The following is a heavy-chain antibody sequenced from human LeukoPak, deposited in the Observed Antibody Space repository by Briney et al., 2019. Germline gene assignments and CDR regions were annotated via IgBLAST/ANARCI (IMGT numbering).Heavy chain of an antibody. Sequence: PSETLSLTCAVYGGSFSGYYWGWIRQPPGKGLEWIGSIYHSGSTYYNPSLKSRVTISVDTSKNQFSLKLSSVTAADTAVYYCARVYYDSSGYFYWGQGTLVTVSS. D-gene: IGHD3-22*01. J-gene: IGHJ4*02. V-gene: IGHV4-38-2*01. CDR1: GGSFSGYY. CDR2: IYHSGST. CDR3: ARVYYDSSGYFY.